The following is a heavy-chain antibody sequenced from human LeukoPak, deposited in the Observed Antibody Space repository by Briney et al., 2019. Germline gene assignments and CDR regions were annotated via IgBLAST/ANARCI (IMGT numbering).Heavy chain of an antibody. CDR1: GGSISSGGYY. D-gene: IGHD2-15*01. CDR3: ARDPGGLYCSGGSCYQNNWFDP. V-gene: IGHV4-31*03. CDR2: IYYSGST. J-gene: IGHJ5*02. Sequence: SETLSLTCTVSGGSISSGGYYWSWIRQHPGKGLEWIGYIYYSGSTYYNPSLKSRVTISVDTSKIQFSLKLSSVTAADTAVYYCARDPGGLYCSGGSCYQNNWFDPWGQGTLVTVSS.